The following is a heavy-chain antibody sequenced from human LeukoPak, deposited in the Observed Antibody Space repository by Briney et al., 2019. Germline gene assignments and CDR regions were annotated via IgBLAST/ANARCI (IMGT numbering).Heavy chain of an antibody. J-gene: IGHJ4*02. Sequence: SETLSLTCTVSVGSISSSSYYWGWICQPPGEGLDWIESIYYSGSTYYTTSLQSRVTISVNTSKNQFSLKLSYVTAADTAVYYCARDLSAAAPFDYWGQGTLVTVSS. V-gene: IGHV4-39*07. CDR2: IYYSGST. D-gene: IGHD6-13*01. CDR1: VGSISSSSYY. CDR3: ARDLSAAAPFDY.